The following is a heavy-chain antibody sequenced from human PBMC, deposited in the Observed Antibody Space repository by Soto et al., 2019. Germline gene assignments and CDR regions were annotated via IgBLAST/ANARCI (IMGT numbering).Heavy chain of an antibody. CDR1: GYTFSTYG. D-gene: IGHD3-16*01. CDR3: ARMGDVPYYYSGMDV. J-gene: IGHJ6*02. CDR2: INGYNGNT. Sequence: QVQLVQSGAEVKKPGASVKVSCKASGYTFSTYGISWVRQAPGQGLEWMGWINGYNGNTNYAPKLQGRITMTTDTSKTTAYMELRSLRSDDTAVYYCARMGDVPYYYSGMDVWGQGTTVTVSS. V-gene: IGHV1-18*01.